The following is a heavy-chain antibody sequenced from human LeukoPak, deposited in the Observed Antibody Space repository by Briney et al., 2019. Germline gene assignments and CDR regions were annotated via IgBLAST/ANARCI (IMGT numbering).Heavy chain of an antibody. D-gene: IGHD6-13*01. CDR3: ARDSSSWFAPLYYFDY. Sequence: SETLSLTCTVSGGSISSYYWSWIRQPPGKGLEWIAYISDIGSINYNPSLKSRVTISLDTSKNQFSLKLSSVTAADTAVYYCARDSSSWFAPLYYFDYWGQGTLVTVSS. CDR2: ISDIGSI. CDR1: GGSISSYY. J-gene: IGHJ4*02. V-gene: IGHV4-59*12.